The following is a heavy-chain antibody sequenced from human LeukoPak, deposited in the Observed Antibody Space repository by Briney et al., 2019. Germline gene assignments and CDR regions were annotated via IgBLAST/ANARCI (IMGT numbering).Heavy chain of an antibody. CDR1: GYTFTSYG. CDR3: ARDGQDYGDYLFDY. Sequence: ASVKVSCKASGYTFTSYGISWVRQAPGQGLEWMGWISAYNGNTNYAQKLQGRVAMTTDTSTSTAYMELRSLRSDDTAVYYCARDGQDYGDYLFDYWGQGTLVTVSS. V-gene: IGHV1-18*01. D-gene: IGHD4-17*01. CDR2: ISAYNGNT. J-gene: IGHJ4*02.